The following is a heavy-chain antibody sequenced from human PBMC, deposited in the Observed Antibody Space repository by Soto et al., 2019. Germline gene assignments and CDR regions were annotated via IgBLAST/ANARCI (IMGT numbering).Heavy chain of an antibody. D-gene: IGHD4-4*01. CDR1: GGSISRGGYS. CDR2: IYHSGST. V-gene: IGHV4-30-2*01. CDR3: ARGRRTTVNPYFDY. Sequence: SETLSLTCAVSGGSISRGGYSWSWIRQPPGKGLEGIGYIYHSGSTYYNPSLKSRVTISVDRSKNQFSLKLSSVTAADTAVYYCARGRRTTVNPYFDYWGQGTLVTVSS. J-gene: IGHJ4*02.